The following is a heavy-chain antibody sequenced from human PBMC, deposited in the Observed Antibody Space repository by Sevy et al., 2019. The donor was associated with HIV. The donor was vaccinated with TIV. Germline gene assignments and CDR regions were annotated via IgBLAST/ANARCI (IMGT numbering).Heavy chain of an antibody. J-gene: IGHJ4*02. Sequence: GGSLRLSCAASGFTFSNYGMHWVRQAPGKGLEWVAVIWNDGSNKYYADSGKGRFTTSKDNSKNTRYLQMNSLRVEDTAVYFCARGGDFNDRSAKRDFDYWGQGTLVTVSS. D-gene: IGHD3-22*01. CDR2: IWNDGSNK. V-gene: IGHV3-33*01. CDR3: ARGGDFNDRSAKRDFDY. CDR1: GFTFSNYG.